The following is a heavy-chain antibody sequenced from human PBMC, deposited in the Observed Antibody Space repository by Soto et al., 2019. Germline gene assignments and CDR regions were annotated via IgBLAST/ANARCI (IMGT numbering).Heavy chain of an antibody. J-gene: IGHJ6*02. CDR3: ARRPAYCSGGSCYYGMDV. D-gene: IGHD2-15*01. CDR2: IDPSDSYT. V-gene: IGHV5-10-1*01. CDR1: GYSFTSYW. Sequence: GESLKISCKGSGYSFTSYWISWVRQMPGKGLEWMGRIDPSDSYTNYSPSFQGHVTISADKSISTAYLQWSSLKALDTAMYYCARRPAYCSGGSCYYGMDVWGQGTTVTVSS.